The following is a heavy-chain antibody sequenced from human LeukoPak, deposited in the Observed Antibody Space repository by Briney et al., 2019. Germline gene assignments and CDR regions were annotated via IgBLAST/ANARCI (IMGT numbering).Heavy chain of an antibody. CDR3: ARVSGYCGGDCYFDY. J-gene: IGHJ4*02. D-gene: IGHD2-21*02. Sequence: PSQTLSLTCAVSGGSISSGGYSWSWIRQPPGKGLELIGYIYHSGSTYYNPSLRSRVTISVDRSKNQFSLKLSSVTAADTAVYYCARVSGYCGGDCYFDYWGQGTLVTVSS. CDR2: IYHSGST. CDR1: GGSISSGGYS. V-gene: IGHV4-30-2*01.